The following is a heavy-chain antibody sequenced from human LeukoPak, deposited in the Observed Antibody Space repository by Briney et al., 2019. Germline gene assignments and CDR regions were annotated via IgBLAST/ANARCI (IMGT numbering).Heavy chain of an antibody. CDR1: GGSISSYY. CDR3: ARGIYGDYDDY. J-gene: IGHJ4*02. V-gene: IGHV4-59*01. CDR2: IYYSGSTNYSGST. D-gene: IGHD4-17*01. Sequence: SETLSLTCTVSGGSISSYYWSWIRQPPGKGLEWIGYIYYSGSTNYSGSTNYNPSLKSRVTISVDTSKNQFSLKLSSVTAADTAVYYCARGIYGDYDDYWGQGTLVTVSS.